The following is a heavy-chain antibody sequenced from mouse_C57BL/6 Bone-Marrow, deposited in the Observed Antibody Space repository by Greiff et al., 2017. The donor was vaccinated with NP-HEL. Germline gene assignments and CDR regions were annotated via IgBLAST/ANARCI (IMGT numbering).Heavy chain of an antibody. CDR1: GYTFTSYW. D-gene: IGHD2-3*01. CDR2: IDPSDSYT. Sequence: VQLQQPGAELVKPGASVKLSCKASGYTFTSYWMQWVKQRPGQGLEWIGEIDPSDSYTNYNQKFKGKATLTVDTSSSTAYMQLSSLTSGDSAVYYCAGGYYGWFAYWGQGTLVTVSA. V-gene: IGHV1-50*01. CDR3: AGGYYGWFAY. J-gene: IGHJ3*01.